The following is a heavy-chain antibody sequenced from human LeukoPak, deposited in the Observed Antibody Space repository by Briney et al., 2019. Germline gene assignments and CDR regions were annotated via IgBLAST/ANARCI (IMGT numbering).Heavy chain of an antibody. V-gene: IGHV4-34*01. CDR1: GGSFSGYY. D-gene: IGHD3-22*01. Sequence: SETLSLTCAVYGGSFSGYYWSWIRQPPGKGLEWIGEINHSGSTNYNPSLKSRVTISVDTSKNQFSLKLSSVTAADTAVYYCARGVYDSSGYYYFDYWGQGTLVTVSS. J-gene: IGHJ4*02. CDR3: ARGVYDSSGYYYFDY. CDR2: INHSGST.